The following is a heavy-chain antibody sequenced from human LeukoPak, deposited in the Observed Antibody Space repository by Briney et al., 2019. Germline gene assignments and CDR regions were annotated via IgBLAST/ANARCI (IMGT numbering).Heavy chain of an antibody. V-gene: IGHV1-69*06. CDR2: IIPIFGTA. J-gene: IGHJ6*03. CDR1: GGTFSSYA. CDR3: EIQPWLNYYMDV. Sequence: GASVKVSCKASGGTFSSYAISWVRQAPGQGLEWMGGIIPIFGTANYAQKFQGRVTITADKSTSTAYMELSSLRSEDTAVYYCEIQPWLNYYMDVWGKGTTVTVSS. D-gene: IGHD5-18*01.